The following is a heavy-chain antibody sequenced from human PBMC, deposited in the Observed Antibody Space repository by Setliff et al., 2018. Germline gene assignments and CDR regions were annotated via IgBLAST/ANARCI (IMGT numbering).Heavy chain of an antibody. J-gene: IGHJ4*02. CDR3: ARSFSRREKFLLDY. CDR1: GGSFSGYY. CDR2: IIHSGST. Sequence: SETLSLTCAVYGGSFSGYYWSWIRQPPGKRLEWIGEIIHSGSTNYNPSLKSRVTISMDTSKNQFSLRVSPVTAADTAVYYWARSFSRREKFLLDYWGQGALVTVSS. V-gene: IGHV4-34*12.